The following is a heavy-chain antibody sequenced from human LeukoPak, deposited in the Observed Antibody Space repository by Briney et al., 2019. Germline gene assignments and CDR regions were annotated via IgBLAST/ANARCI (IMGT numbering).Heavy chain of an antibody. CDR1: GYTFTSYG. Sequence: ASVKVSCKASGYTFTSYGISWLRQAPGQGLEWMGWISAYNGNTNYAQKLQGRVTITTDTSTSTAYMELRSLRSDDTAVYYCARAYSRCSGGSCYPQPAWFDPWGQGTLVTVSS. J-gene: IGHJ5*02. D-gene: IGHD2-15*01. CDR3: ARAYSRCSGGSCYPQPAWFDP. CDR2: ISAYNGNT. V-gene: IGHV1-18*01.